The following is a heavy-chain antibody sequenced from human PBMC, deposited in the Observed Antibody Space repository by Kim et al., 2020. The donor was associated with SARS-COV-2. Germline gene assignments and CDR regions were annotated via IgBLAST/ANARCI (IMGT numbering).Heavy chain of an antibody. CDR3: ARGRYSSGIRYYFDY. V-gene: IGHV1-18*04. CDR1: GYTFTSYG. D-gene: IGHD5-18*01. CDR2: ISTYNGNT. Sequence: ASVKVSWKPSGYTFTSYGITWVRQAPGQGLEWMGWISTYNGNTKYAQKLQDRVTMTTDTSTSTAYMELRSLRSDDTAVYYCARGRYSSGIRYYFDYWGQGTLVTVSS. J-gene: IGHJ4*02.